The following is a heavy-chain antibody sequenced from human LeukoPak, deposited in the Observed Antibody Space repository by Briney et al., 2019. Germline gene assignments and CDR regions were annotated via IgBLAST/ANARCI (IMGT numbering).Heavy chain of an antibody. CDR2: MSGSGVTGT. CDR3: AKGYYGGSATHFDS. Sequence: GESLRLSCAASGFTFSTFAMSWVRQAPGKGLERVSVMSGSGVTGTYYADSVKGRFTISRDNSKNTLFLEMNSLRAEDTALYYCAKGYYGGSATHFDSWGQGILVTVSS. D-gene: IGHD4-23*01. CDR1: GFTFSTFA. J-gene: IGHJ4*02. V-gene: IGHV3-23*01.